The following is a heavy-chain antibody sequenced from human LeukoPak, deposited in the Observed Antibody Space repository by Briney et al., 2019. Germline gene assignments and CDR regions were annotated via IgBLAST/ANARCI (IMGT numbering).Heavy chain of an antibody. J-gene: IGHJ5*02. CDR1: GGSISSGGYS. Sequence: PSKTMSLTCAVSGGSISSGGYSWSWIRQPPGKGLEWIGYIYHSGSTYYNPSLKSRVTISVDRSKNQFSLKLSSVTAADTAVYYCAREFRGFDPWGQGTLVTVSS. CDR3: AREFRGFDP. V-gene: IGHV4-30-2*01. CDR2: IYHSGST.